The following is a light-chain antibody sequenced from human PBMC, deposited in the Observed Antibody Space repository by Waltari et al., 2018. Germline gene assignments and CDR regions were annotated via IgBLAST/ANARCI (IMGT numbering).Light chain of an antibody. Sequence: QSALTQPASVSGSPGQSITISCTGTSSAVGSYNLVSWYQQHPGKAPKLMIYEVTTRPSGVSNRFSGSKSGNTASLTISGLQAEDEADYYCCSYAGSNTYVVFGGGTKLIVL. V-gene: IGLV2-23*02. CDR1: SSAVGSYNL. J-gene: IGLJ2*01. CDR2: EVT. CDR3: CSYAGSNTYVV.